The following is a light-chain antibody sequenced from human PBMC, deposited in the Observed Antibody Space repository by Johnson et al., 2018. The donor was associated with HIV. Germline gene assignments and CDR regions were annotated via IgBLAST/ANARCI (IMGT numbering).Light chain of an antibody. V-gene: IGLV1-51*01. Sequence: QSALTQPPSVSAAPGQKVTISCSGNTSNIGSNSVSWYQHLPGIAPKLLVYDRNKRPSGIPDRFSGSKSGTSATLGITGLQTGDEADYYCGTWDSSLSVYVFGTGTKVTVL. CDR2: DRN. CDR3: GTWDSSLSVYV. CDR1: TSNIGSNS. J-gene: IGLJ1*01.